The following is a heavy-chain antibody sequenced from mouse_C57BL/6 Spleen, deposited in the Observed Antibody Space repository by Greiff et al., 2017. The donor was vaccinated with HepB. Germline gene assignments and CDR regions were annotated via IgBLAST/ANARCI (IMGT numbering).Heavy chain of an antibody. CDR2: IDPETGGT. CDR3: TRARYSFDY. Sequence: VQLQESGAELVRPGASVTLSCKASGYTFTDYEMHWVKQTPVHGLEWIGAIDPETGGTAYNQKFKGKAILTADKSSSTAYMELRSLTSEDSAVYYWTRARYSFDYWGQGTTLTVSS. J-gene: IGHJ2*01. V-gene: IGHV1-15*01. CDR1: GYTFTDYE.